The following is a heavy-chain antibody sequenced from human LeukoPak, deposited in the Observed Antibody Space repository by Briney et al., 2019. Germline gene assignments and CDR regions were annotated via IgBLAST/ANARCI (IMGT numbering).Heavy chain of an antibody. CDR3: ARSNDFWTGYFEK. V-gene: IGHV4-4*07. CDR2: IYVSGST. D-gene: IGHD3/OR15-3a*01. Sequence: SETLSLTCTVSGSSISGYYWSWIRQPAGKGPEWIGRIYVSGSTDYNPSLESRVTILKDMSKNQVYLRLSSVTAADTAIYYCARSNDFWTGYFEKWGQGTLVTVSS. CDR1: GSSISGYY. J-gene: IGHJ4*02.